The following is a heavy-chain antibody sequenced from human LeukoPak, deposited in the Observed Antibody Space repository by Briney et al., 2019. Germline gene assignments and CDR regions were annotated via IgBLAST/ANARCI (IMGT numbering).Heavy chain of an antibody. CDR3: ASYCSSTSCYADFDY. D-gene: IGHD2-2*01. CDR1: SGSVSSGSYY. CDR2: IYYSGST. V-gene: IGHV4-61*01. Sequence: SETLSLTCTVSSGSVSSGSYYWSWIRQPPGKGLEWIGYIYYSGSTNYNPSLKSRVTISVDTSKNQFSLKLSSVTAADTAVYYCASYCSSTSCYADFDYWGQGTLVTVSS. J-gene: IGHJ4*02.